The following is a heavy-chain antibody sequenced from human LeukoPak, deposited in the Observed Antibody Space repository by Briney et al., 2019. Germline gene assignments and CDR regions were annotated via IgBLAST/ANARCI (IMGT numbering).Heavy chain of an antibody. CDR2: INHSGST. Sequence: GTLRLSCAASGFTFSSYGMSWIRQPPGKGLEWIGEINHSGSTNYNPSLKSRVTISVDTSKNQFSLKLSSVTAADTAVYYCARHSRFYPPREVKRYAFDIWGQGTMVTVSS. D-gene: IGHD3-3*01. V-gene: IGHV4-34*01. CDR3: ARHSRFYPPREVKRYAFDI. CDR1: GFTFSSYG. J-gene: IGHJ3*02.